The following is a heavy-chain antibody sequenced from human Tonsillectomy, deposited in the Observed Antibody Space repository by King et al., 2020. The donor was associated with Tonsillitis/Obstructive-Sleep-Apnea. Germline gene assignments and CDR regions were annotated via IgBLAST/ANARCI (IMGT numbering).Heavy chain of an antibody. D-gene: IGHD3-3*02. Sequence: QLVQSGSELKKPGASVKVSCKASGYTFISYAMNWVRQVSGQGFEWMGWINTNTGNPTYAQGFTGRFVFSLDTSVTTTYLQNSSLKAEDTAVYYCARGSSFAHFDYWGQGTLVTVSS. CDR3: ARGSSFAHFDY. V-gene: IGHV7-4-1*02. CDR1: GYTFISYA. CDR2: INTNTGNP. J-gene: IGHJ4*02.